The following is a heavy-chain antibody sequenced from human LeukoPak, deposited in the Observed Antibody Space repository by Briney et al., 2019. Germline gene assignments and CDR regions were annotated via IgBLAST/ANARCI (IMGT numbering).Heavy chain of an antibody. Sequence: KPSETLSLTCTVSGGSISPYYWSWVRQPPGKGLEWIGSIYYSGSTNCNPSLESRVTISVDTSNNQFSLKLTSVTAADTAVYYCARATNFYYYYGMDVWGQGTTVTVSS. CDR1: GGSISPYY. J-gene: IGHJ6*02. CDR2: IYYSGST. CDR3: ARATNFYYYYGMDV. D-gene: IGHD1-26*01. V-gene: IGHV4-59*01.